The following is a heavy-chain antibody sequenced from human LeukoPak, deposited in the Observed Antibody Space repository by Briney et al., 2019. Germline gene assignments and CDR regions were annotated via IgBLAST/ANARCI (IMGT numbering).Heavy chain of an antibody. J-gene: IGHJ4*02. CDR2: IKRDGSQK. D-gene: IGHD2-2*01. CDR1: GFSFSSNW. CDR3: ARGYCSSTACPPCDY. Sequence: GGSLRLSCAAPGFSFSSNWMGWVRQAPGKGLEWVAHIKRDGSQKYYLDSVKGRFTISRDNSKDTLYLQMDSLRAEDTAVYSCARGYCSSTACPPCDYWGLGTLVTVSS. V-gene: IGHV3-7*01.